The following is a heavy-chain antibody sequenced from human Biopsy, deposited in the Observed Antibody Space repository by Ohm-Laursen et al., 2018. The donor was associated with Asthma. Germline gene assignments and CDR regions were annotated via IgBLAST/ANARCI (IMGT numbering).Heavy chain of an antibody. CDR2: IDPNSGGT. CDR3: ARIKIRMGAGTDRYFDL. D-gene: IGHD3-16*01. CDR1: GSPFTDYY. J-gene: IGHJ2*01. Sequence: GASVKVSCPASGSPFTDYYVHWVRQAPGQGLEWLGRIDPNSGGTNYAQKFLGRVTMTRDTSVNTAFMVLSRLRSDDTAVYYCARIKIRMGAGTDRYFDLWGRGTRVTVSS. V-gene: IGHV1-2*06.